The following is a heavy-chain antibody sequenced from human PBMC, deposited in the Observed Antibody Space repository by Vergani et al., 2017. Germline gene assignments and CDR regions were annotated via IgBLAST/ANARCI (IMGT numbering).Heavy chain of an antibody. CDR2: INRGSTT. J-gene: IGHJ4*02. CDR3: AKEGRSGITPFVAD. CDR1: GFTFDNYA. Sequence: EVHLLESGGGLIQPGGSQRISCAASGFTFDNYAMTWVRQAPGKGLQWVSAINRGSTTYYADSVKGRFTISRDNSKNTVFLQMNSLRAEDTAVYYCAKEGRSGITPFVADWGQGTLVTVSS. V-gene: IGHV3-23*01. D-gene: IGHD1-14*01.